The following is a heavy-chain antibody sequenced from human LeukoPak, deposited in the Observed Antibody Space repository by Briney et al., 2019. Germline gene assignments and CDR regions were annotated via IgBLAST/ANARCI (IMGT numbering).Heavy chain of an antibody. CDR3: ENAGGLYSYGMDV. CDR1: GFTFSSYG. D-gene: IGHD4-11*01. J-gene: IGHJ6*02. CDR2: IRYDGSNK. V-gene: IGHV3-30*02. Sequence: GGSLRLSCAASGFTFSSYGMHWVRQAPGKGLEWVAFIRYDGSNKYYADSVKGRFTISRDNSKNTLYLQMNSLRAEDTAVYYCENAGGLYSYGMDVWGQGTTVTVSS.